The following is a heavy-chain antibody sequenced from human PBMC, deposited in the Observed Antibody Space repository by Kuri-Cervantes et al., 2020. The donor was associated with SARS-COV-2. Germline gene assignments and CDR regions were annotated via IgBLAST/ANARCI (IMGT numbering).Heavy chain of an antibody. D-gene: IGHD3-3*01. CDR1: GFSLSNARMG. V-gene: IGHV2-26*01. J-gene: IGHJ5*02. CDR3: ARILVDTIFGVAIIPAWFDP. CDR2: IFSNDEK. Sequence: SGPTLVKPTETLTLTCTVSGFSLSNARMGVSWIRQPPGKALEWLAHIFSNDEKSYSTSLKSRLTISKDTSKSQVVLTMTNMDPVDTATYYCARILVDTIFGVAIIPAWFDPWGQGTLVTVSS.